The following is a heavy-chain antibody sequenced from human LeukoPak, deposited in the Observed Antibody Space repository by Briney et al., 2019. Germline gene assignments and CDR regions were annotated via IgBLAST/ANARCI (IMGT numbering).Heavy chain of an antibody. CDR2: IKPDGSEK. Sequence: GGSLRLSCAASGFTFSGCWMSWVRQAPGKGLEWVANIKPDGSEKYYVDSVKGRFTISRDNAKNSLYLQMNGLRAEDTAVYYCARDRIQLWSHDYWGQGTLVTVSS. J-gene: IGHJ4*02. CDR3: ARDRIQLWSHDY. D-gene: IGHD5-18*01. V-gene: IGHV3-7*04. CDR1: GFTFSGCW.